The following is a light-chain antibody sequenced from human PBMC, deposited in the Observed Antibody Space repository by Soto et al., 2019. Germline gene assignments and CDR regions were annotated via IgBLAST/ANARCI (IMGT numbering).Light chain of an antibody. CDR3: QQYSNWPPAIT. CDR2: GSS. Sequence: EIVLTQSPATLSVSPGERATLSCRATDTISTNLAWFQRKPGQPPRLLIYGSSTRATGVPDRFSGSGSGTEFTLIISSLQSEDVALYYCQQYSNWPPAITFGQGTRLEIK. J-gene: IGKJ5*01. V-gene: IGKV3-15*01. CDR1: DTISTN.